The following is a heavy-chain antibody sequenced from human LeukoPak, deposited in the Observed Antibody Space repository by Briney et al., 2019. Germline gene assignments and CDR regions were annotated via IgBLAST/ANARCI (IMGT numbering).Heavy chain of an antibody. CDR1: GFTFSNYG. CDR3: AKPAATQCSSTSCSAFDH. V-gene: IGHV3-48*01. D-gene: IGHD2-2*01. CDR2: VNYSSSSL. Sequence: GGSLGLSCAASGFTFSNYGMNWVRQAPGKGLEWISFVNYSSSSLYYADSVKGRFTISRDNAKNLLYLQLSSLRAEDTAVYYCAKPAATQCSSTSCSAFDHWGQGTLVTVSS. J-gene: IGHJ4*02.